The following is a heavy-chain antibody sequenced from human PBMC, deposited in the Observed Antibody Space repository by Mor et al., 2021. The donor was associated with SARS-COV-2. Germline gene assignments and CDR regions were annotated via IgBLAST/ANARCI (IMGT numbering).Heavy chain of an antibody. J-gene: IGHJ6*01. CDR2: ISYDGSNK. CDR3: VRVPYYDFWSGYYHFDYY. V-gene: IGHV3-30*01. Sequence: VRQAPGKGLEWVAVISYDGSNKYYADSVKGRFTISRDNSKNTLYLQMNSLRAEDTAVYYCVRVPYYDFWSGYYHFDYY. D-gene: IGHD3-3*01.